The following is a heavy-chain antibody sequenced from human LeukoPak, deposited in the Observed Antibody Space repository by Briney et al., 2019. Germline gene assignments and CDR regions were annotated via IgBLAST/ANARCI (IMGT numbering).Heavy chain of an antibody. Sequence: GGSLRLSCAASGFTFSSYSMSWVRQAPGKGLEWVSGISDSGGYTYYADSVKGRFTISRDNSKNTLYLQMNSLRAEDTAVYSCAKSQLYSNYYYYYGMDVWGQGTTVTVSS. J-gene: IGHJ6*02. CDR1: GFTFSSYS. D-gene: IGHD4-11*01. CDR3: AKSQLYSNYYYYYGMDV. CDR2: ISDSGGYT. V-gene: IGHV3-23*01.